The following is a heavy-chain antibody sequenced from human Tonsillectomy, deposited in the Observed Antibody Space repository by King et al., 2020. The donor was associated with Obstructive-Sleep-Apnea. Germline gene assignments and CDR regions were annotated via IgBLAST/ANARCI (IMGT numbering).Heavy chain of an antibody. CDR3: AKDPGDYVWGSYRYGGIDY. CDR1: GFTFSSYG. D-gene: IGHD3-16*02. V-gene: IGHV3-30*18. J-gene: IGHJ4*02. Sequence: QVQLVESGGGVVQPGRSLRLSCAASGFTFSSYGMHWVRQAPGKGLEWVAVISYDGSNKYYADSVKGRFTISRDNSKTTRYLQMNSLRAEDTAVYYCAKDPGDYVWGSYRYGGIDYWGQGTLVTVSS. CDR2: ISYDGSNK.